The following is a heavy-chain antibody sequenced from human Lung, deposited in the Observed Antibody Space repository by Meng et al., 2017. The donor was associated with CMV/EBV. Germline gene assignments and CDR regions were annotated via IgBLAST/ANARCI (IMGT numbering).Heavy chain of an antibody. CDR1: GFTFRSYA. Sequence: EVQLLESGGGLVQPGGSLGLSCVASGFTFRSYAMTWVRQAPGKGLEWVSATSTTGADTYYTGSVQGRFTISRDNSGNTLFLQMNSLRVEDTAVYYCARNKEPFDYWGQGALVTVSS. CDR2: TSTTGADT. CDR3: ARNKEPFDY. V-gene: IGHV3-23*01. J-gene: IGHJ4*02. D-gene: IGHD1/OR15-1a*01.